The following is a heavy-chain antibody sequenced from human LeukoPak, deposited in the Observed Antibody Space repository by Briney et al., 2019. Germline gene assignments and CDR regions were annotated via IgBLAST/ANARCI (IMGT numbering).Heavy chain of an antibody. Sequence: PGGSLRLSCAASGFTFSSYEMNWVRQAPGKGLEWVSYIGSSGSTIYYADSVKGRFTISRDNAKNSLYLQMNSLRAEDTAVYYCARGGYCSSTSCYPHHNWFDPWGQGTLVTVSS. CDR3: ARGGYCSSTSCYPHHNWFDP. CDR2: IGSSGSTI. V-gene: IGHV3-48*03. CDR1: GFTFSSYE. D-gene: IGHD2-2*01. J-gene: IGHJ5*02.